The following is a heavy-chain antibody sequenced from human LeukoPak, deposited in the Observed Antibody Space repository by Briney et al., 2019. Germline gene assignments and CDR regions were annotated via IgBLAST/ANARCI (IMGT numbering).Heavy chain of an antibody. Sequence: GGSLRLSCAASGLTFSSYWMSWVRQAPGKGLEWVANIKQDGSEKYYVDSVKGRFTISRDNAKNSLYLQMKSLRAEDTAVYYCARDRRVVPARGYNWFDPWGQGTLVTVSS. CDR3: ARDRRVVPARGYNWFDP. V-gene: IGHV3-7*04. J-gene: IGHJ5*02. CDR2: IKQDGSEK. CDR1: GLTFSSYW. D-gene: IGHD2-2*01.